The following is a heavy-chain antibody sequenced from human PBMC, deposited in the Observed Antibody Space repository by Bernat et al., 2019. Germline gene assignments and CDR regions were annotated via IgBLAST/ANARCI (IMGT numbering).Heavy chain of an antibody. Sequence: QVQLQESGPGLVKPSETLSLTCTVSGGSISSYYWSWIRQPPGKGLEWIGYIYYSGSTNYNPSLKSRVTISVDTSKNQFSLKLSSVTAADTAVYYCARDRRGGSGIDYWGQGTLVTVSS. V-gene: IGHV4-59*01. CDR1: GGSISSYY. CDR2: IYYSGST. CDR3: ARDRRGGSGIDY. D-gene: IGHD3-10*01. J-gene: IGHJ4*02.